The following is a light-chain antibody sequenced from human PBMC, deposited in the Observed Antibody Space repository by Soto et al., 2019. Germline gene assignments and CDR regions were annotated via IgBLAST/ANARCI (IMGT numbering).Light chain of an antibody. CDR2: DVA. V-gene: IGLV2-11*01. CDR1: SSDVGGYNY. Sequence: QSALTQPRSVSGSPGQSVAISCTGTSSDVGGYNYVSWYQRLPGKAPKLMIYDVARRPSGVPDRFSGSKSGNTASLTISGLQAEDEADYYCYSYAGNSYVFGTGTKVTVL. CDR3: YSYAGNSYV. J-gene: IGLJ1*01.